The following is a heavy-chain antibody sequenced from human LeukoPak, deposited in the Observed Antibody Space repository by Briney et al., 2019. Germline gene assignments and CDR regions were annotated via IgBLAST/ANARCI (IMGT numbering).Heavy chain of an antibody. CDR2: INPNNGVT. Sequence: ASVKVSCTASGYTFTGYYIHWARQAPGQGLECMGWINPNNGVTKYVQKFQGWVTMTRDTSVSTAYMELGGLESDGTAVYYCAREGTHGYDYWGQGTLVTVSS. V-gene: IGHV1-2*04. CDR3: AREGTHGYDY. CDR1: GYTFTGYY. J-gene: IGHJ4*02. D-gene: IGHD5-18*01.